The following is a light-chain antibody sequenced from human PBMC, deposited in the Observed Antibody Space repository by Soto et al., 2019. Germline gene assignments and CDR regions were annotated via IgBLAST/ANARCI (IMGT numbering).Light chain of an antibody. CDR3: QQRSYWPIT. V-gene: IGKV3-11*01. CDR1: PSVTNY. CDR2: GAF. Sequence: VVLPQSPATLSLSPGERATLSCRASPSVTNYLAWYQQKPGQAPRLVIYGAFNRATGIPARFSGSGSGTDFTLTISSLEPEDFAVYYCQQRSYWPITFGQGTRLEIK. J-gene: IGKJ5*01.